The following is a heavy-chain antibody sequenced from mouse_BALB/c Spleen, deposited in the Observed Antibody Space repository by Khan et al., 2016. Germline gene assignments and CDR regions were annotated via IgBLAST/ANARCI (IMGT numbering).Heavy chain of an antibody. V-gene: IGHV2-9*02. CDR3: AREGDFNAWFAY. D-gene: IGHD2-13*01. J-gene: IGHJ3*01. CDR2: MWSGGSA. Sequence: VQLQESGPGLVAPSQSLSITCTVSGFSLSSYGLHWIRQPPGKGLEWLGIMWSGGSANYNSALMSRLTISKDNSKNQVFLKMKSLQTDDTAMYXCAREGDFNAWFAYWGQGTLVTVSA. CDR1: GFSLSSYG.